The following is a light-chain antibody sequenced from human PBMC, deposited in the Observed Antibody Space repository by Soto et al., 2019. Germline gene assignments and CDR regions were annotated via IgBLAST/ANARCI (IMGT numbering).Light chain of an antibody. CDR2: QAS. J-gene: IGKJ4*01. CDR1: QSLNSR. V-gene: IGKV1-5*03. Sequence: DIQMTQSPSTLSASVGDRVTITCRASQSLNSRLAWYQQKPGKAPNLLIYQASSLESGVPSRFSGSGSGTEFTLTISSLQPGDFATDYCQQYNGYPLTFGGGTRVEIK. CDR3: QQYNGYPLT.